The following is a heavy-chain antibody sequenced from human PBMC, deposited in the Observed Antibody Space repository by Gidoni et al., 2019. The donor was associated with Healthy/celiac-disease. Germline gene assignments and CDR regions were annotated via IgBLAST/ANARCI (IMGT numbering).Heavy chain of an antibody. D-gene: IGHD3-9*01. CDR3: AKDLAPAYYDIFAFTKRFYYYYGMDV. J-gene: IGHJ6*02. CDR2: ISGSGGST. CDR1: GFTFRSYA. V-gene: IGHV3-23*01. Sequence: EVQLLESGGGLVQPGGPLRLSCAASGFTFRSYAMSWVSPAPGKGLEWVSAISGSGGSTYYADSVKGRFTISRDNSKNTLYLQMNSLRAEDTAVYYCAKDLAPAYYDIFAFTKRFYYYYGMDVWGQGTTVTVSS.